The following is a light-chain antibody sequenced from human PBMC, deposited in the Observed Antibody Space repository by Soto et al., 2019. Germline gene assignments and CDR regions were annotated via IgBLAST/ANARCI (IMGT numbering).Light chain of an antibody. Sequence: DIQMTQSPSTLSASVGDRVTITCRASQSISSWLAWYQQKPGQAPKLLIYKASSLESGVPSRFSGSGSGTEFTLTISSLQPDYFATYYCQQYNSYPTFGQGTKVEIK. CDR1: QSISSW. CDR2: KAS. CDR3: QQYNSYPT. V-gene: IGKV1-5*03. J-gene: IGKJ1*01.